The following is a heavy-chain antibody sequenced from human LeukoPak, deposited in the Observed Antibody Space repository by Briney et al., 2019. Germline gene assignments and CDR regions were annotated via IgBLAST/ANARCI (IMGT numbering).Heavy chain of an antibody. CDR3: AREAIRGIINPCDY. CDR1: GYTFTRYY. D-gene: IGHD3-10*01. J-gene: IGHJ4*02. V-gene: IGHV1-46*01. Sequence: ASVKVSCKASGYTFTRYYIHWVRPAPGQGLEWMGIINPSGGNTNYAQKFQGRVTMTSDTSTNTVYMEVNSLTSEDTAVYYCAREAIRGIINPCDYWGEGTLVTVSS. CDR2: INPSGGNT.